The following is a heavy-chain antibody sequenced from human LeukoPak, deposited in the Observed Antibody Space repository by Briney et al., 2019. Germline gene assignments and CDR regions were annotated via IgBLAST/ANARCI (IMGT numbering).Heavy chain of an antibody. Sequence: PGRSLRLSCAASGFTVSSYVIHWVRQAPGKGLEWVAVISYDGSNKYYADSVKGRFTISRDNSKNTVYLQMNSLRAEDTAVYYCARAANWNDGGFDYWGQGTLVTVSS. D-gene: IGHD1-1*01. CDR1: GFTVSSYV. CDR3: ARAANWNDGGFDY. J-gene: IGHJ4*02. V-gene: IGHV3-30*04. CDR2: ISYDGSNK.